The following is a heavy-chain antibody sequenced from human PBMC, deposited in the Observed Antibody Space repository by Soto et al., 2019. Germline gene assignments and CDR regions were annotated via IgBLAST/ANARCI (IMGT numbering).Heavy chain of an antibody. D-gene: IGHD3-3*01. CDR1: GGSISSGGYY. Sequence: PSETLSLTCTVSGGSISSGGYYLSWIRQPPGKGLEWIGYIYYSGSTYYNPSLKSRVTISVDTSKNQFSLKLSSVTAADTAVYYCARDGVGFNLYYYYGMDVWGQGTTVTVSS. CDR2: IYYSGST. V-gene: IGHV4-31*03. CDR3: ARDGVGFNLYYYYGMDV. J-gene: IGHJ6*02.